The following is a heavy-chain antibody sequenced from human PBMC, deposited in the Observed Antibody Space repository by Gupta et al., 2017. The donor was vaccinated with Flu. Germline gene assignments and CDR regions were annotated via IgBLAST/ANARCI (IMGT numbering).Heavy chain of an antibody. CDR3: AISSNGYSYNYFDY. Sequence: RRAPGQGLEWMGGIIPILITTKYAQKFQGRVTITADESTSTAFMELSSLRSEDTAVYYCAISSNGYSYNYFDYWGQGTLVTVSS. D-gene: IGHD6-19*01. V-gene: IGHV1-69*01. J-gene: IGHJ4*02. CDR2: IIPILITT.